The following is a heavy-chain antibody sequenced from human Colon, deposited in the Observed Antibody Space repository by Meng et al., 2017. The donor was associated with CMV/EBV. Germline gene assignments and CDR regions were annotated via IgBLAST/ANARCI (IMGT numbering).Heavy chain of an antibody. CDR3: ARGGSGKWLQLADTFGI. CDR2: AISLFSKT. V-gene: IGHV1-69*13. CDR1: GDTFKAYV. Sequence: SVKVSCKISGDTFKAYVVNWVRQAPGQGLEWIGGAISLFSKTYYAQRFQGRVTITLDEPRTTAYLELSSPTSDDTAIYYCARGGSGKWLQLADTFGIWGQGTLVTVSS. D-gene: IGHD5-24*01. J-gene: IGHJ3*02.